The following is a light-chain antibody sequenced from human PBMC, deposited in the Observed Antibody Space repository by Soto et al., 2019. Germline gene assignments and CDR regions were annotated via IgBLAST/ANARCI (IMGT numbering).Light chain of an antibody. CDR2: GSS. CDR3: QQYGSSPPYT. J-gene: IGKJ2*01. CDR1: QSVSNKS. V-gene: IGKV3-20*01. Sequence: EVVLTQSPGTLSLSPGERATLSCRASQSVSNKSLAWYQQKPGQAPRLLIFGSSDRATGIPDRFSGSGSGTDFTLTISRLEPEDFAVYDCQQYGSSPPYTFGQGTTLEIK.